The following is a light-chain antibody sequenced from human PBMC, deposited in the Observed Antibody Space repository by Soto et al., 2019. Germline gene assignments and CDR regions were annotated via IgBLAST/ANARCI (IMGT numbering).Light chain of an antibody. J-gene: IGKJ1*01. CDR3: QQCNNGPLT. V-gene: IGKV3-15*01. CDR1: QSVSSN. CDR2: GAA. Sequence: EIVMTQSPATLSVSPGERATLSFRASQSVSSNLAWYQQKPGQAPRLLIYGAATRATGSPAGFSGSGSGTEFTLTISSLQSEDFAVYYCQQCNNGPLTLGQGTRVEIK.